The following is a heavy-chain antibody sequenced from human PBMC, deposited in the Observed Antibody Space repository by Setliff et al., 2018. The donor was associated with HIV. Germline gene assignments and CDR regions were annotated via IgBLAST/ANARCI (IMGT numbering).Heavy chain of an antibody. V-gene: IGHV4-34*01. CDR2: INHSGST. Sequence: PSETLSLTCAVYGGSFSGYYWSWIRQPPGKGLEWIGEINHSGSTNYNPSLKSRLTISVDTSKNQFSLKLSSVTAAETAIYYCARSRVRGVIIKGYWGQGTPGTVSS. J-gene: IGHJ4*02. D-gene: IGHD3-10*01. CDR3: ARSRVRGVIIKGY. CDR1: GGSFSGYY.